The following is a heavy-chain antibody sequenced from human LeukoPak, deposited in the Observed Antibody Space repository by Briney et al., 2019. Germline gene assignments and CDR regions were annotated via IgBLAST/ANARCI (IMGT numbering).Heavy chain of an antibody. J-gene: IGHJ6*03. CDR1: GGSISSSSYY. V-gene: IGHV4-39*07. D-gene: IGHD6-13*01. CDR3: ARDHTKYSSSWYNYMDV. CDR2: IYYSGST. Sequence: PSETLSLTCTVSGGSISSSSYYWGWIPQPPGKGLEWIGSIYYSGSTYYNPSLKSRVTISVDTSKNQFSLKLSSVTAADTAVYYCARDHTKYSSSWYNYMDVWGKGTTVTISS.